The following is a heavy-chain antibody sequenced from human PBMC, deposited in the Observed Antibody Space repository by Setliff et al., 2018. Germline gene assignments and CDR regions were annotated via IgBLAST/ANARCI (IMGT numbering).Heavy chain of an antibody. D-gene: IGHD6-19*01. Sequence: GASVKVSCKASGGIFNSFSITWVRQAPGQGLEWMGRIIPLFETTNYVEKFQGRVTITADKSTSTAYMELSRLTSEDTAVYYCARRVRIAVLNLYYFEYWGQGTLVTVSS. CDR3: ARRVRIAVLNLYYFEY. CDR1: GGIFNSFS. CDR2: IIPLFETT. V-gene: IGHV1-69*06. J-gene: IGHJ4*02.